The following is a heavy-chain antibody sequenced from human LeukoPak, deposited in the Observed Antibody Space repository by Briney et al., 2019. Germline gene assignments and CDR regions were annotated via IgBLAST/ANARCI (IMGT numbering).Heavy chain of an antibody. D-gene: IGHD3-16*02. CDR2: ISGSGGST. CDR3: AKIRTTGVIFNPFDP. CDR1: GFTFSSYA. Sequence: PGGSLGLSCAASGFTFSSYAMSWVRQAPGKGLEWVSAISGSGGSTYYADSVKGRFTISRDNSKNTLYLQMNSLRAEDTAVYYCAKIRTTGVIFNPFDPWGQGTLVTVSS. J-gene: IGHJ5*02. V-gene: IGHV3-23*01.